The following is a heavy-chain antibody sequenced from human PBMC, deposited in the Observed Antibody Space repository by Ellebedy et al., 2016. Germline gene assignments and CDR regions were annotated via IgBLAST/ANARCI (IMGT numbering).Heavy chain of an antibody. J-gene: IGHJ6*03. CDR3: AREIVVTVGRDYYYHMDV. D-gene: IGHD1-26*01. Sequence: GESLKISCQASGYTFTTYGIAWVRQMPGKGLEWMGVVYPDDSRSRFSPSFRGQVTLSVDNSISTAYLRWSSLKASDTAIYFCAREIVVTVGRDYYYHMDVWGHGTTVTVSS. V-gene: IGHV5-51*01. CDR1: GYTFTTYG. CDR2: VYPDDSRS.